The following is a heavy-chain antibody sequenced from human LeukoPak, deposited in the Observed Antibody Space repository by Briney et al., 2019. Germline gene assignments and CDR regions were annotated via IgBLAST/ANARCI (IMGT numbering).Heavy chain of an antibody. CDR1: GGSFSGYY. V-gene: IGHV4-34*01. D-gene: IGHD2-2*01. CDR3: ARGREYCSSTSCYYSYFDY. J-gene: IGHJ4*02. CDR2: INHSGST. Sequence: SETLSLTCAVYGGSFSGYYWSWIRQPPGKGLGWIGEINHSGSTSYNPSLKSRVTISVDTSKNQFSLKLSSVTAADTAVYYCARGREYCSSTSCYYSYFDYWGQGTLVTVSS.